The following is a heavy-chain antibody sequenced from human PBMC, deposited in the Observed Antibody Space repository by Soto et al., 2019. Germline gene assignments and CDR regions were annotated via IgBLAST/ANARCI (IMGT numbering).Heavy chain of an antibody. CDR3: ASGGYSTIFRVVNYYFDY. V-gene: IGHV4-59*01. D-gene: IGHD3-3*01. J-gene: IGHJ4*02. CDR2: IYYSEST. CDR1: GGSISSYY. Sequence: PSETLSLTCTVSGGSISSYYWSWIRQPPGKGLEWIGYIYYSESTNYNPSLKSRVTISVDTSKNQFSLKLSSVTAADTAVYYCASGGYSTIFRVVNYYFDYWGQGTLVTVSS.